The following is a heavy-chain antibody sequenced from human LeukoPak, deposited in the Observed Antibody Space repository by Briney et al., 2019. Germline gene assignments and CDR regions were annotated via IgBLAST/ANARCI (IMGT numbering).Heavy chain of an antibody. CDR2: IYYSGST. Sequence: PSEPLSLPCTVSGGPLSSSSYYWRWIRQPPGKGLEWIGSIYYSGSTYYNPCLKSRVTISVDTSKNQFSLKLSSVTAADTAVYYCARGGGSSYFDYWGQGTLVTVSS. V-gene: IGHV4-39*01. CDR3: ARGGGSSYFDY. J-gene: IGHJ4*02. D-gene: IGHD3-16*01. CDR1: GGPLSSSSYY.